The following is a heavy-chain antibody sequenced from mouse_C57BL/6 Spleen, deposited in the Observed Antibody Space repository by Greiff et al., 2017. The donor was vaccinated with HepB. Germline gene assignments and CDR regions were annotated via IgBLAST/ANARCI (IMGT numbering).Heavy chain of an antibody. V-gene: IGHV5-17*01. J-gene: IGHJ2*01. CDR3: ARAYDGYYGYFDY. Sequence: EVQVVESGGGLVKPGGSLKLSCAASGFTFSDYGMHWVRQAPEKGLEWVAYISSGSSTIYYADTVKGRFTISRDNAKNTLFLQMTSLRSEDTAMYYCARAYDGYYGYFDYWGQGTTLTVSS. CDR2: ISSGSSTI. D-gene: IGHD2-3*01. CDR1: GFTFSDYG.